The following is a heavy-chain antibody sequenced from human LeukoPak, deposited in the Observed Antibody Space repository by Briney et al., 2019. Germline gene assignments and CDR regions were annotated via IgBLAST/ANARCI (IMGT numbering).Heavy chain of an antibody. D-gene: IGHD3-3*01. CDR1: GFTFSDYY. V-gene: IGHV3-11*01. J-gene: IGHJ6*02. Sequence: GGSLRLSCAASGFTFSDYYMSWIRQAPGKGREWVSYISSSGSTIYYADSVKGRFTISRDNAKNSLYLQMNSLRAEDTAVYYCARCSGLTEWSSTYYYYGMDVWGQGTTVTVSS. CDR3: ARCSGLTEWSSTYYYYGMDV. CDR2: ISSSGSTI.